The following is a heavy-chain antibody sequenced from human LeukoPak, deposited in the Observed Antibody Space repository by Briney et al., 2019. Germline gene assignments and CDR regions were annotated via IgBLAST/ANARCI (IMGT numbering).Heavy chain of an antibody. CDR3: ARGASSHPYCSSTSCYIDY. CDR1: GGSFSGYY. V-gene: IGHV4-34*01. Sequence: SETLSLTCAVYGGSFSGYYWRWIRQPPGKGLEWIGEINHSGSTNYNPSLKSRVTISVDTSKNQFSLKLSSVTAADTAVYYCARGASSHPYCSSTSCYIDYWGQGTLVTVSS. D-gene: IGHD2-2*02. J-gene: IGHJ4*02. CDR2: INHSGST.